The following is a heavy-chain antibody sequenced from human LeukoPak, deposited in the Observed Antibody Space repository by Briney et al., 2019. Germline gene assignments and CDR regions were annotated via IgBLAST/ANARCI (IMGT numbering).Heavy chain of an antibody. CDR2: ISGSNSHT. Sequence: GVSLKLSCVASAFTFSRYAMSWVRQAPGKGLEGFAGISGSNSHTADADSVKGRFTISRYNSKDTLYLKRHSLRARDTAVYSSTKESDYSNAYPELRFDYWGQGTLVSVS. CDR1: AFTFSRYA. V-gene: IGHV3-23*01. D-gene: IGHD4/OR15-4a*01. J-gene: IGHJ4*02. CDR3: TKESDYSNAYPELRFDY.